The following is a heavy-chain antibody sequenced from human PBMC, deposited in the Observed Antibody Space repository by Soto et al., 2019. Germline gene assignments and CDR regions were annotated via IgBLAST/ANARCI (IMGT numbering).Heavy chain of an antibody. Sequence: EVQLVESGGGLVKPGGSLRLSCAASGFTFSSYSMNWVRQAPGKGLEWVSSISSGSSYVYYADSVKGRFTISRDNAKNSLYLQMNSLTAEDTAVYYCARDRHETTALAPYNWFESWGQGTLFTGSS. CDR3: ARDRHETTALAPYNWFES. CDR2: ISSGSSYV. J-gene: IGHJ5*01. V-gene: IGHV3-21*01. CDR1: GFTFSSYS. D-gene: IGHD1-1*01.